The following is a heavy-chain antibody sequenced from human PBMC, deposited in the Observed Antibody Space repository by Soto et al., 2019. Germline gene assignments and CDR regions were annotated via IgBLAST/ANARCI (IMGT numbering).Heavy chain of an antibody. D-gene: IGHD3-9*01. J-gene: IGHJ4*02. CDR1: GYTFTSYG. V-gene: IGHV1-18*01. Sequence: ASVKVSCKASGYTFTSYGISWVRQAPGQGLEWMGWISAYNGNTNYAQKLQGRVTMTTDTSTSTAYMELRSLRSDDTAVYYCARDRRGDILTGYYAGSVGYFDYWGQGTLVTVSS. CDR3: ARDRRGDILTGYYAGSVGYFDY. CDR2: ISAYNGNT.